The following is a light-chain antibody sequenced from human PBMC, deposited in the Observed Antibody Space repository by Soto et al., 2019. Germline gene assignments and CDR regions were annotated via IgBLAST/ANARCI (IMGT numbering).Light chain of an antibody. CDR2: TTS. J-gene: IGKJ1*01. V-gene: IGKV3-15*01. CDR3: EQYTRWPLT. Sequence: EVVLTQSPATLSVSLGESATLSCRASQSVSGSVAWYQQKPGKAPSLLIYTTSNRSTGLPARFSGSGSATEFTLTISLQQSEDFAEYCCEQYTRWPLTFGQGTKVDVK. CDR1: QSVSGS.